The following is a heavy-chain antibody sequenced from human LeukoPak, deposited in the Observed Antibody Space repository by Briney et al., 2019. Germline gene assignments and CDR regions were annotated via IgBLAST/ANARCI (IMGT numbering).Heavy chain of an antibody. CDR1: GFTFSSYA. CDR2: ISGSGGST. Sequence: GGSLRLSCAASGFTFSSYAMSWVRQAPGKGLEWVSAISGSGGSTYYADSVKGRFTISRDNSKNTLYLQMNGLRAEDTAVYYCAKDLVVVVVVAATYKDYWGQGTLVTVSS. D-gene: IGHD2-15*01. J-gene: IGHJ4*02. CDR3: AKDLVVVVVVAATYKDY. V-gene: IGHV3-23*01.